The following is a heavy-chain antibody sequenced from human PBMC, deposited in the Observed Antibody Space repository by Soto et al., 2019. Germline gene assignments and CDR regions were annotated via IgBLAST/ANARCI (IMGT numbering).Heavy chain of an antibody. CDR2: IDDSGST. J-gene: IGHJ3*02. Sequence: QVQLQWSGPGLVKPSGTLSLTCTVSGGSIVSINWWTWVRQPPGKGLEWIGDIDDSGSTNYNPSLKSRLTISVDKSKNQFSLNLTSVTAADTAVYYCARDRSTFSAFDIWDHGTMVTVSS. V-gene: IGHV4-4*02. CDR3: ARDRSTFSAFDI. CDR1: GGSIVSINW.